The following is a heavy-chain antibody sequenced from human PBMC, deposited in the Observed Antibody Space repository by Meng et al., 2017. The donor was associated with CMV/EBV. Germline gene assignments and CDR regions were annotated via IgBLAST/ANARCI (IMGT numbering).Heavy chain of an antibody. V-gene: IGHV2-5*02. CDR2: IYLDDDK. J-gene: IGHJ4*02. Sequence: QITLKESGPTLVETTQTLTLTCTFSGFSLSTTGVGVAWIRQSPGKAPEWLALIYLDDDKRYSPSLKSRLTITKDTSKNQVILTVTNMDPVDTATYYCARWPAECWGQGTLVTVSS. CDR1: GFSLSTTGVG. D-gene: IGHD3-3*01. CDR3: ARWPAEC.